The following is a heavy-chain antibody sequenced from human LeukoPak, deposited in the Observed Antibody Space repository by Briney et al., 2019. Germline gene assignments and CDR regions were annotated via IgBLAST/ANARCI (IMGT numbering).Heavy chain of an antibody. Sequence: GASVKVSCKASGYTFTSYSMNWVRQAPGQGLEWMGWINTNTGNPTYAQGFTGRFVFSLDTSVSTAYLQISSLKAEDTAVYYCARDLSDYYGSGSYYNLNYWGQGTLVTVSS. V-gene: IGHV7-4-1*02. CDR3: ARDLSDYYGSGSYYNLNY. D-gene: IGHD3-10*01. CDR1: GYTFTSYS. J-gene: IGHJ4*02. CDR2: INTNTGNP.